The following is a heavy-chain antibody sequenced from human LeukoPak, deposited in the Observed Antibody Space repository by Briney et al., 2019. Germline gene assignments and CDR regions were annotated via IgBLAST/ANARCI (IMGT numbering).Heavy chain of an antibody. V-gene: IGHV4-59*01. D-gene: IGHD3-3*01. J-gene: IGHJ4*02. CDR2: IYYSGST. CDR1: GGSISSYY. CDR3: ARAQIFGVVLYYFDY. Sequence: PSETLSLTCTVSGGSISSYYWGWIRQPPGKGLEWIGYIYYSGSTNYNPSLKSRVTISVDTSKNQFSLKLSSVTAADTAVYYCARAQIFGVVLYYFDYWGQGTLVTVSS.